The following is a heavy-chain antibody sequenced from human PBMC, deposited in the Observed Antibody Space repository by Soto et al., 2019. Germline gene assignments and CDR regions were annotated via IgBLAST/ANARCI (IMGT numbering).Heavy chain of an antibody. V-gene: IGHV4-59*01. D-gene: IGHD6-6*01. CDR3: AGSSSSTLFDY. CDR1: GGSISSYY. Sequence: PSETLSLTCTVSGGSISSYYWSWIRQPPGKGLEWIGYIYYSGSTNYNPSLKSRVTISVDTSKNQFSLKLSSVTAADTAVYYCAGSSSSTLFDYWGQGTLVTV. CDR2: IYYSGST. J-gene: IGHJ4*02.